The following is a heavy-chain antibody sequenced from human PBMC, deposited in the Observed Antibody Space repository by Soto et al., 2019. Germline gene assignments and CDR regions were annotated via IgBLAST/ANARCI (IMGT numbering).Heavy chain of an antibody. CDR3: AIDYSNYGGINWFDP. D-gene: IGHD4-4*01. J-gene: IGHJ5*02. Sequence: ASVKVSCKASGGTFSSYAISWVRQAPGQGLEWMGGIIPIFGTANYAQKFQGRVTITADKSTSTAYMELSSLRSEDTAVYYCAIDYSNYGGINWFDPWGQGTLVTVSS. CDR1: GGTFSSYA. CDR2: IIPIFGTA. V-gene: IGHV1-69*06.